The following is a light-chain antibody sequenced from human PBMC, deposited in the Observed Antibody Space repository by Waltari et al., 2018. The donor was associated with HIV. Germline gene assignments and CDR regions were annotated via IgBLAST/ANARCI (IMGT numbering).Light chain of an antibody. V-gene: IGKV3-20*01. Sequence: NVLTQSPGILSWSPGETAILSCRASQSISDNYLAWYQQKTGQAPRLLMYGVSTRATGIPDRFSGSGSETDFTLTITGLEPEDFAVYFCQQYASSSFSFGPGTKVAIK. CDR2: GVS. CDR1: QSISDNY. CDR3: QQYASSSFS. J-gene: IGKJ3*01.